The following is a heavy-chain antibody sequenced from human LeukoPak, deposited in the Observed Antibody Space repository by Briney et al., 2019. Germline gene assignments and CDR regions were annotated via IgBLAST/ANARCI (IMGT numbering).Heavy chain of an antibody. CDR2: INDYDGSI. V-gene: IGHV3-23*01. Sequence: PGGSLRLSCAASGFTFSSYAMSWVRQAPGKGLEWVSTINDYDGSIHYADSVKGRFSVSRDNSKSTMYLQMSSLRAEDTAVYYCAKGRSGYHYWGQGILVTVSS. CDR1: GFTFSSYA. D-gene: IGHD5-12*01. J-gene: IGHJ4*02. CDR3: AKGRSGYHY.